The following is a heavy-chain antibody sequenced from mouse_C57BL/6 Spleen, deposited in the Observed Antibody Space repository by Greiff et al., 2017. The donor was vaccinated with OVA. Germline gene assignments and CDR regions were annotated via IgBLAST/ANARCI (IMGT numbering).Heavy chain of an antibody. CDR1: GYTFTDYN. Sequence: DVQLQESGPELVKPGASVKMSCKASGYTFTDYNMHWVKQSPGKSLEWIGYINPNNGGTSYNQKFKGKATLTVNKSSSTAYMELRSLTSEYSAVYDCARDYYDYEPWFAYWGQGTLVTVSA. CDR2: INPNNGGT. D-gene: IGHD2-4*01. J-gene: IGHJ3*01. CDR3: ARDYYDYEPWFAY. V-gene: IGHV1-22*01.